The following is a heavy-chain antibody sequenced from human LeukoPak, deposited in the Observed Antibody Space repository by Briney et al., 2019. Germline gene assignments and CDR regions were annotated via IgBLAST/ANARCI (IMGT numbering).Heavy chain of an antibody. CDR2: ICTDGGSI. J-gene: IGHJ4*02. D-gene: IGHD2-2*01. Sequence: GGSLRLSCAASGFTFSTYCMHWVRQPPGKGLVWVSQICTDGGSIKYADSVRGRFTISRDNAKNTLYLQMNSLRAEDTAAYYCVRAVPVTPGIDYWGQGTLVTVSS. V-gene: IGHV3-74*01. CDR1: GFTFSTYC. CDR3: VRAVPVTPGIDY.